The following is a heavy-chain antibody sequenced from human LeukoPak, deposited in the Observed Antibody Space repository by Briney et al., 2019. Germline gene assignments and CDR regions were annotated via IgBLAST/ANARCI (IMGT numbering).Heavy chain of an antibody. V-gene: IGHV3-30*18. J-gene: IGHJ4*02. CDR2: ISYDGSNK. CDR1: GFTFSSYG. Sequence: PGGSLRLSCAASGFTFSSYGMHWVRQAPGKGLEWVAVISYDGSNKYYADSVKGRFTISRDNSKNTLYLQMNSLRAEDTAVYYCAKDQQKDSVGGTYDYWGQGTLVTVSS. CDR3: AKDQQKDSVGGTYDY. D-gene: IGHD1-26*01.